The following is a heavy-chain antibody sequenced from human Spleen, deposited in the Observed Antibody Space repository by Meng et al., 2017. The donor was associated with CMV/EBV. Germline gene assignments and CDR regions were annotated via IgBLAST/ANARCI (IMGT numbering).Heavy chain of an antibody. D-gene: IGHD3-3*01. CDR1: GFTFSSYA. J-gene: IGHJ6*02. CDR3: AKGLTIFGDYDMDV. Sequence: GESLKISCAASGFTFSSYAMTWVRQAPGKGLEWVSVVYTGGRSTYYADSVKGRFTISRDNSKNTLYLQMNSLRAEDTAVYYCAKGLTIFGDYDMDVWGQGTTVTVSS. CDR2: VYTGGRST. V-gene: IGHV3-23*03.